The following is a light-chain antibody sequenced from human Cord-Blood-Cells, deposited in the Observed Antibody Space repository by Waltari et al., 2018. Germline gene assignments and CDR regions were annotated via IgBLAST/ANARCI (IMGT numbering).Light chain of an antibody. V-gene: IGLV1-51*01. CDR3: GTWDSSLSAGV. CDR2: DNN. Sequence: QSVLTQPPSVSAAPGQKVTISCSGRSSNIGNNYVSWYQQHPGTAPKLLIYDNNKRPSGIPDRFSGSKSGTSATLGITGLQTGDEADYYCGTWDSSLSAGVFGTGTKVTVL. J-gene: IGLJ1*01. CDR1: SSNIGNNY.